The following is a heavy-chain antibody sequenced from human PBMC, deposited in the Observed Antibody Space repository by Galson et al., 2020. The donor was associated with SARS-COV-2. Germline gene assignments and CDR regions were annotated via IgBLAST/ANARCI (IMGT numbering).Heavy chain of an antibody. V-gene: IGHV3-48*03. CDR2: ISSSGSTI. CDR1: GSTFSSYE. Sequence: GESLKITCAASGSTFSSYEMNWLRQAPRKGMARVSYISSSGSTIYYADSVKGRFTISRDNAKNSLYLQMNILRAEGTAGYYCARIYTASHDCWGQGTVVTVFS. D-gene: IGHD5-18*01. CDR3: ARIYTASHDC. J-gene: IGHJ4*02.